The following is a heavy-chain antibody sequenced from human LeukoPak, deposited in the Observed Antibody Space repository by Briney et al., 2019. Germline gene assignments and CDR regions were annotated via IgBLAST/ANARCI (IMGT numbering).Heavy chain of an antibody. CDR2: ISWNSDSI. Sequence: GGSLRLSCAASGFTFDDYAMHWVRQAPGKGLEWVSGISWNSDSIGYADSVKGRFTTSRDNAKNSLYLQRNSLRAEDTAFYYCAINGGGDSGYGNFDYWGQGTLVTVSS. D-gene: IGHD5-12*01. CDR1: GFTFDDYA. V-gene: IGHV3-9*01. CDR3: AINGGGDSGYGNFDY. J-gene: IGHJ4*02.